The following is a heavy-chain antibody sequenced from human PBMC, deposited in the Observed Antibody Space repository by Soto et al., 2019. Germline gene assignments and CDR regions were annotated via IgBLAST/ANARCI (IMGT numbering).Heavy chain of an antibody. CDR3: ASSVIVGREVNPWFDP. CDR1: AGSITTSY. D-gene: IGHD3-22*01. CDR2: ISYRGST. Sequence: PSETLSLTCTVSAGSITTSYWSWIRQPLGKALEWIGYISYRGSTNYNPSLKSRLTISIDTSKSQISLKLTSMTTADTAVYYCASSVIVGREVNPWFDPWGQGTLVTVSS. V-gene: IGHV4-59*01. J-gene: IGHJ5*02.